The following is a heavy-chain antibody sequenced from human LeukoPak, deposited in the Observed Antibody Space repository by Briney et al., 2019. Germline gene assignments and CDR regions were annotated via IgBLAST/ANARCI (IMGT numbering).Heavy chain of an antibody. Sequence: PSETLSLTCAVYGGSFSGYYWSWIRQPPGKGLEWIGEISHSGSTNYNPSLKSRVTISVDTSKNQFSLKLSSVTAADTAVYYCARHAYLSGYSSGWYSGWFDPWGQGTLVTVSS. J-gene: IGHJ5*02. CDR3: ARHAYLSGYSSGWYSGWFDP. D-gene: IGHD6-19*01. CDR1: GGSFSGYY. V-gene: IGHV4-34*01. CDR2: ISHSGST.